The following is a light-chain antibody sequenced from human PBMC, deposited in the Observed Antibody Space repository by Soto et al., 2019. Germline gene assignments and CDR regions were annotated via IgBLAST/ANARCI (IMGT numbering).Light chain of an antibody. CDR2: DAS. CDR3: QQYNSYSRGT. CDR1: QSISSW. V-gene: IGKV1-5*01. Sequence: DIQMTQSPSTLSASVGDRVTITCRASQSISSWLAWYQQKPGKAPKLLIYDASSLESGVPSRFSGSGSGTEFTLTISSLQPDDVATYYCQQYNSYSRGTFGQGTKVEIK. J-gene: IGKJ1*01.